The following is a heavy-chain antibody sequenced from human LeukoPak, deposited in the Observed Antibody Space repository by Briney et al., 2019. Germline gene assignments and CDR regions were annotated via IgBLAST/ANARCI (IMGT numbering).Heavy chain of an antibody. CDR2: IKSKTDGGTT. J-gene: IGHJ4*02. CDR1: GFSFSKAW. Sequence: GGSLRLSCAASGFSFSKAWMSWVRQAPGEGLEWVGRIKSKTDGGTTDYAAPVKGRFTISRDDSKNTLFLQMNSLKNEDTAVYYCTTLLWFGELASGYWGQGTLVTVSS. CDR3: TTLLWFGELASGY. V-gene: IGHV3-15*01. D-gene: IGHD3-10*01.